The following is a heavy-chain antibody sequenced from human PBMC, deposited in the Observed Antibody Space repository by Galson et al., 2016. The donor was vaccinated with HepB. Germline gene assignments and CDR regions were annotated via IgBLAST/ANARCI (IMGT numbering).Heavy chain of an antibody. CDR1: GDAITSETYS. CDR2: VYYSGRT. CDR3: ARHRYVRGLQDY. D-gene: IGHD3-10*02. V-gene: IGHV4-39*01. J-gene: IGHJ4*02. Sequence: ETLSLTCIVSGDAITSETYSWGWIRQPPGKGLEWIGSVYYSGRTFYNPSLRGHVTVSVGTSKTQFSLELTSVTAADSAVYFCARHRYVRGLQDYWGPGTLVTVSS.